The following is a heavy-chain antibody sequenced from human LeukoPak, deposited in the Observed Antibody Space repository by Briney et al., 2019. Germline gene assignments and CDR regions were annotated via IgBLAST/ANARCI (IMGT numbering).Heavy chain of an antibody. CDR2: INHSGST. CDR3: ARGNWGTAFDI. Sequence: ASETLSLTCAVYGGSFSGYYWSWIRQPPGKGLEWIGEINHSGSTNYNPSLKSRVTISVDTSKNQFSLKLSSVTAADTAVYYCARGNWGTAFDIWGQGTMVTVSS. CDR1: GGSFSGYY. V-gene: IGHV4-34*01. J-gene: IGHJ3*02. D-gene: IGHD7-27*01.